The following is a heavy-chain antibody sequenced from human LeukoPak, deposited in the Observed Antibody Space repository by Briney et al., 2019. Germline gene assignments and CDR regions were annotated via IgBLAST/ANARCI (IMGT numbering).Heavy chain of an antibody. D-gene: IGHD3-16*01. CDR3: ARGGYGGRYFDY. V-gene: IGHV4-34*01. CDR1: GGSFSGYY. CDR2: INHSGST. J-gene: IGHJ4*02. Sequence: SETLSLTCAVYGGSFSGYYWSWIRQPPGKGLEWIGEINHSGSTNYNPSLKSRVTISVDTSKNQFSLKLSSVTAADTAVYYCARGGYGGRYFDYWGQGTLVTVSS.